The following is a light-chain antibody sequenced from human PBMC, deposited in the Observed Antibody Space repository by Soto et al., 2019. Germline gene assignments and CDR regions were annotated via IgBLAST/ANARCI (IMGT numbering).Light chain of an antibody. CDR1: HSISSN. V-gene: IGKV3D-15*01. CDR3: QQYNQWPPWT. Sequence: EIVMTQSPATLSVSPGERATLSCRASHSISSNLAWYQQKPGQAPRLLIYGASTRATGIPARFSGSGSGTEFTLTISSLQSEDFAVYYCQQYNQWPPWTFGQGTKVDIK. CDR2: GAS. J-gene: IGKJ1*01.